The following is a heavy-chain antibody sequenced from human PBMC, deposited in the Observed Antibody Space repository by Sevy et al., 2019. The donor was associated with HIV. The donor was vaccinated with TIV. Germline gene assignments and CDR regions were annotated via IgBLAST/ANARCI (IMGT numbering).Heavy chain of an antibody. J-gene: IGHJ4*02. CDR3: ARDRHTGYGDYVLS. D-gene: IGHD4-17*01. V-gene: IGHV3-20*04. CDR1: GFTFDDYG. CDR2: INWNGGGT. Sequence: GGSLRLSCAASGFTFDDYGMSWVRQAPGKGLEWVSGINWNGGGTGYADSVKGRFTISRDNAKNSLYLQMNSLRAEDTALYYCARDRHTGYGDYVLSWGQGTLVTVSS.